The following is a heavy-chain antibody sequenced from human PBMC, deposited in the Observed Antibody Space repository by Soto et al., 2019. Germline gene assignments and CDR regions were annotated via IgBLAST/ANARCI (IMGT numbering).Heavy chain of an antibody. J-gene: IGHJ6*02. Sequence: GGSLRLSCAASGFTFSSYAMSWVRQAPGKGLEWVSAISGSGGSTYYAGSVKGRFTISRDNSKNTLYLQMNSLRAEDTAVYYCAKDLLVPYGMDVWGQGTTVTVSS. CDR3: AKDLLVPYGMDV. CDR2: ISGSGGST. CDR1: GFTFSSYA. D-gene: IGHD6-13*01. V-gene: IGHV3-23*01.